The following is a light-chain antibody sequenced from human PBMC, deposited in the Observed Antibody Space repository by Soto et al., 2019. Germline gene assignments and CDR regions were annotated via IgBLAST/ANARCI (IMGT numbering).Light chain of an antibody. CDR3: QQYSTYPWT. J-gene: IGKJ1*01. V-gene: IGKV1-5*03. Sequence: DIQMTQSPSTLSASVGDRVTITCRASQSISSLLAWYQQKPGKAPKLLIYKASSLESGVPSGFSGSGSGTEFTLTISSLQPDDSATYYCQQYSTYPWTFGQGTKVEIK. CDR1: QSISSL. CDR2: KAS.